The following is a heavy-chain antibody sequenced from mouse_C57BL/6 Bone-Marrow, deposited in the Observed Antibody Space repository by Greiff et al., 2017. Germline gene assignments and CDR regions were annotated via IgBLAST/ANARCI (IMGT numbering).Heavy chain of an antibody. J-gene: IGHJ3*01. CDR3: ARHEGLRRSFAY. V-gene: IGHV5-6*01. CDR1: GFTFSSYG. Sequence: EVQVVESGGDLVKPGGSLKLSCAASGFTFSSYGMSWVRQTPDKRLEWVATISSGGSYTYYPDSVKGRFTISRDNAKNTLYLQMSSLKSEDTAMYYCARHEGLRRSFAYWGQGTLVTVS. CDR2: ISSGGSYT. D-gene: IGHD2-4*01.